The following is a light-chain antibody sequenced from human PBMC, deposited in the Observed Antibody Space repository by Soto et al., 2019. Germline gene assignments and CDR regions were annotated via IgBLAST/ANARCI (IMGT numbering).Light chain of an antibody. CDR3: TSYTSSTTLVV. V-gene: IGLV2-14*01. CDR1: SSDVGGYNY. Sequence: QSALTQPASVSGSPGQSITISFTGTSSDVGGYNYVSWYQQHPGKAPKLMIYDVRTRPSGVSNRFSGSKSGNTASLTISGLQAEDEADYYCTSYTSSTTLVVFGGGTKLTVL. CDR2: DVR. J-gene: IGLJ2*01.